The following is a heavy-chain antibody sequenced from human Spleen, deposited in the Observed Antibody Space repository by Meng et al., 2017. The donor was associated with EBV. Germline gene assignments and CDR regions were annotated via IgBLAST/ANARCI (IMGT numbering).Heavy chain of an antibody. J-gene: IGHJ2*01. V-gene: IGHV3-53*01. CDR3: ARGQLHSGGDWYFDL. Sequence: ELWVESGGGLIPPGVSLRPSCEASGFTVNSNYMTWIRQAPGKGLQWVSVVYSGGITFYADSVKGRFTVSRDNSKNTLYLQMDSLRAEDTAVYYCARGQLHSGGDWYFDLWGRGTLVTVSS. CDR2: VYSGGIT. CDR1: GFTVNSNY. D-gene: IGHD6-6*01.